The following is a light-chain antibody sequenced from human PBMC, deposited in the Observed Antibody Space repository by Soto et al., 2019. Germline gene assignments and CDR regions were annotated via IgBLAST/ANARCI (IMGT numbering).Light chain of an antibody. CDR3: MQRLQSWT. Sequence: DIVMTQSPLSLPVTPGDPASISCRSSQSLLHSNGYNYLDWYLQKPGQSPQLLIYLGSNRASGVPDRFSGSGAGTDFTLKISRVDAEDVGGYYCMQRLQSWTFGQGTKVEIK. J-gene: IGKJ1*01. CDR2: LGS. CDR1: QSLLHSNGYNY. V-gene: IGKV2-28*01.